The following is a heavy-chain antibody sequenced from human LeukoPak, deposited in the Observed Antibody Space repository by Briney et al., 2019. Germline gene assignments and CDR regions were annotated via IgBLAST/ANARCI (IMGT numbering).Heavy chain of an antibody. J-gene: IGHJ1*01. Sequence: ASVKVSCKASGYTLTDYYMHWVRQAPGQGLEWMGWINPDSGGSNYAQKFQGRVTMTRDTSISTVYMELSRLRSDDTAVYYCARDVVAGFQHWVQGTLVTVSS. CDR2: INPDSGGS. CDR3: ARDVVAGFQH. CDR1: GYTLTDYY. D-gene: IGHD2-15*01. V-gene: IGHV1-2*02.